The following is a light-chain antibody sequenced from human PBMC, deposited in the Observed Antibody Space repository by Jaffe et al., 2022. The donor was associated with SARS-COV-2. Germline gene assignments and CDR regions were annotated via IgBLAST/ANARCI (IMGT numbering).Light chain of an antibody. CDR1: GSDVGGYNY. V-gene: IGLV2-8*01. CDR2: EVS. Sequence: QSALTQPPSASGSPGQSVTISCTGTGSDVGGYNYVSWYQQHPGKAPKLMIYEVSKRPSGVPDRFSGSKSGNTASLTVSGLQADDEADYYCSSYAGSNSFVFGTGTKVTVL. CDR3: SSYAGSNSFV. J-gene: IGLJ1*01.